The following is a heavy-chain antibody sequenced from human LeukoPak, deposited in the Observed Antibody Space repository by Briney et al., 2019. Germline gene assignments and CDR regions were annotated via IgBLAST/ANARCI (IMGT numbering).Heavy chain of an antibody. CDR2: ISGSGGST. J-gene: IGHJ5*02. CDR1: GFTFSSYG. D-gene: IGHD5-24*01. V-gene: IGHV3-23*01. CDR3: ARSRERWLQFDP. Sequence: QPGGSLRPSCAASGFTFSSYGMSWVRQAPGKGLEWVSAISGSGGSTYYADSVKGRFTISRDNSKNTLYLQMNSLRAEDTAVYYCARSRERWLQFDPWGQGTLVTVSS.